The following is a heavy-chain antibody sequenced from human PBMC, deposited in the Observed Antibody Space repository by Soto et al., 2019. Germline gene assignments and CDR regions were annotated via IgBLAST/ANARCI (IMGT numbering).Heavy chain of an antibody. CDR3: AKEHDSSGYYSAADY. J-gene: IGHJ4*02. CDR1: GFTFSSYG. D-gene: IGHD3-22*01. V-gene: IGHV3-30*18. CDR2: ISYDGSNK. Sequence: LRLSCAASGFTFSSYGMHWVRQAPGKGLEWVAVISYDGSNKYYADSVKGRFTISRDNSKNTLYLQMNSLRAEGTAVYYCAKEHDSSGYYSAADYWGQGTLVTVSS.